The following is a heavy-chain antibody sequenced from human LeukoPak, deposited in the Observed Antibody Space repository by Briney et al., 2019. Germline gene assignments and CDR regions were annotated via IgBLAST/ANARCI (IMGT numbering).Heavy chain of an antibody. CDR2: IRYDGSNK. CDR3: AKAGYDILTGYYIDYYYYYMDV. CDR1: GFTFSSYG. V-gene: IGHV3-30*02. D-gene: IGHD3-9*01. Sequence: GGSLRLSCAASGFTFSSYGMHWVRQAPGKGLEWVAFIRYDGSNKYYADSVKGRFTISRDNSKNTLYLQMNSLRAEDTAVYYCAKAGYDILTGYYIDYYYYYMDVWGKGTTVTISS. J-gene: IGHJ6*03.